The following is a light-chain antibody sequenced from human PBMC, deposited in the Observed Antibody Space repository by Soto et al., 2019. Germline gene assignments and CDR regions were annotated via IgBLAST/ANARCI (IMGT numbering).Light chain of an antibody. Sequence: ELVLTQSPGTLSLSPGDRATLSCRASQSVSITYLAWYQQKPGQAPRLLIYDASNRATGIPARFSGSGSGTDFTLTISSLEPEDFAVYYCQQRSNWPITFGQGTRLEIK. CDR1: QSVSITY. V-gene: IGKV3-11*01. CDR2: DAS. CDR3: QQRSNWPIT. J-gene: IGKJ5*01.